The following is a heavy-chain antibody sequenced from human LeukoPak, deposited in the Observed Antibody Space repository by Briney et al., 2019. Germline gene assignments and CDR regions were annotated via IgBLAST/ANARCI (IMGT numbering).Heavy chain of an antibody. Sequence: GGSLRLSCAASGFTFSSYSMNWVRQAPGKGLEWVSSISSSSSYIYYADSVKGRFTISRDNAKISLYLQMNSLRAEDTAVYYCARDAAWELLAYYYYMDVWGTGTPVTVSS. CDR1: GFTFSSYS. D-gene: IGHD1-26*01. CDR3: ARDAAWELLAYYYYMDV. J-gene: IGHJ6*03. CDR2: ISSSSSYI. V-gene: IGHV3-21*01.